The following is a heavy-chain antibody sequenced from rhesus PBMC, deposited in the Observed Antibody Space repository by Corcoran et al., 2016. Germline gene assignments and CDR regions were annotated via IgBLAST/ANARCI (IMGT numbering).Heavy chain of an antibody. V-gene: IGHV4-122*02. J-gene: IGHJ4*01. CDR2: ISSSGNP. CDR1: GGSISSSYYY. D-gene: IGHD2-15*01. Sequence: QVQLQESGPGLVKASETLSLTCAVAGGSISSSYYYWSWIRQAPGKALEWIGYISSSGNPTYNPTLMSRVTISRDTSRNHFSLNLNAVTAADTAVYYCAKRGLYYSNTYYFDYWGQGVLVTVSS. CDR3: AKRGLYYSNTYYFDY.